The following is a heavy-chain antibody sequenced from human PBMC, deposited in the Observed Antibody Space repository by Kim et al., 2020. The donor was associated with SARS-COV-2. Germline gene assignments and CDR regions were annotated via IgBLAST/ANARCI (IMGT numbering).Heavy chain of an antibody. J-gene: IGHJ4*02. V-gene: IGHV3-21*01. Sequence: ICYADSVKGRFTISRHNAKNSLYLQMNSLRAEDTAVYYCARDTAAGSFDYWGQGTLVTVSS. CDR3: ARDTAAGSFDY. CDR2: I. D-gene: IGHD6-13*01.